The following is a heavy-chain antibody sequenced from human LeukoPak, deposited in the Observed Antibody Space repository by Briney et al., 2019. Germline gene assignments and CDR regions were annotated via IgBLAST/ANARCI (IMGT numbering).Heavy chain of an antibody. D-gene: IGHD3-3*01. CDR2: IIGSGGST. Sequence: GGSLRLSCAASGFTFSSYVMSWVRQAPGEGLEWVSAIIGSGGSTYYADSVKGRFTISRDNSKNTLYLQMNSLRADDTAVYYCAKDHMVLSYDFWSGYYSEYFDYWGQGTLVTVSS. V-gene: IGHV3-23*01. CDR3: AKDHMVLSYDFWSGYYSEYFDY. CDR1: GFTFSSYV. J-gene: IGHJ4*02.